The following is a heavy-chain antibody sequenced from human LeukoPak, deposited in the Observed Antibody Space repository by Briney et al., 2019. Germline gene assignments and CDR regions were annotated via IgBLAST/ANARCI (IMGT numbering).Heavy chain of an antibody. D-gene: IGHD1-26*01. V-gene: IGHV3-30*02. CDR3: AKAGGTYYPDHFDP. Sequence: GGSLRLSCAASGFSFHKYGMHWVCQAPGKGLEWVAYIRVDGIDKYYPDSAKGRFTISRDNSKNTLYLQMNSLRVEDTAVYYCAKAGGTYYPDHFDPWGQGTLVTVSS. J-gene: IGHJ5*02. CDR1: GFSFHKYG. CDR2: IRVDGIDK.